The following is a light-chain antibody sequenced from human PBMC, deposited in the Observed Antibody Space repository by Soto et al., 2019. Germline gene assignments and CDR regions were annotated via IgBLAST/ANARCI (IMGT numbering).Light chain of an antibody. CDR3: QRYYTSPRT. Sequence: EIVMTQSQDSLAVSLGERSTINCKSSQSVLDNSIAKSSVAWYQQKPGQPPRLLIYWASTRESGVPDRFSFSGSRAEFTLASSSLQGEDVAFYYSQRYYTSPRTFRQGTEVDIK. CDR1: QSVLDNSIAKSS. V-gene: IGKV4-1*01. CDR2: WAS. J-gene: IGKJ1*01.